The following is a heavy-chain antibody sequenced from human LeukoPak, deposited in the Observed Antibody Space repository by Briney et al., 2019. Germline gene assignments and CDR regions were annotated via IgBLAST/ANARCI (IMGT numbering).Heavy chain of an antibody. V-gene: IGHV1-18*01. Sequence: ASVKVSCKTSGYTFTSYDISWVRQAPGQGLEWMGWISTYSGKTSYAQKLQGRVTMTTDTSTSTAYMDLTSLRSDDTAMYYCARGGFGYSSSSGPDYWGQGTLVTVSS. D-gene: IGHD6-6*01. CDR2: ISTYSGKT. CDR1: GYTFTSYD. J-gene: IGHJ4*02. CDR3: ARGGFGYSSSSGPDY.